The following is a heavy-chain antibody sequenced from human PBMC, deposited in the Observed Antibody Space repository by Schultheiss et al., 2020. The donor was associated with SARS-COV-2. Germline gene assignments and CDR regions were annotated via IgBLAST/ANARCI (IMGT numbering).Heavy chain of an antibody. Sequence: GGSLRLSCAASGFTVSSNYMSWVRQAPGKGLEWVSVIYSGGSTYYADSVKGRFTISRDNSKNTLYLQMNSLRAEDTAVYYCARLGDSSGYRRFWSYYFDYWGQGTLVTVSS. CDR2: IYSGGST. CDR3: ARLGDSSGYRRFWSYYFDY. CDR1: GFTVSSNY. J-gene: IGHJ4*02. V-gene: IGHV3-66*04. D-gene: IGHD3-22*01.